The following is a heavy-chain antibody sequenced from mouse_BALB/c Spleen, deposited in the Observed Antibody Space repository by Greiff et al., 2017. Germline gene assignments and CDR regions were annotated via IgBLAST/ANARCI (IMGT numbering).Heavy chain of an antibody. CDR1: GFNIKDTY. Sequence: VQLQQSGAELVKPGASVKLSCTASGFNIKDTYMHWVKQRPEQGLEWIGRIDPANGNTKYDPKFQGKATITADTSSNTAYLQLSSLTSEDTAMYYCARQRDYYGSSYEVYFDYWGQGTTLTVSS. D-gene: IGHD1-1*01. V-gene: IGHV14-3*02. CDR2: IDPANGNT. CDR3: ARQRDYYGSSYEVYFDY. J-gene: IGHJ2*01.